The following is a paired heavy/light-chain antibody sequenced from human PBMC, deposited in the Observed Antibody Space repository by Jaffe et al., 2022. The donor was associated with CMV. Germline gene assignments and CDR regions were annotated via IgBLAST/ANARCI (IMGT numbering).Heavy chain of an antibody. J-gene: IGHJ5*02. Sequence: QVHLQESGPGLVKPSGTLSLTCAVSGDSISDSDWWTWVRQPPGEGLEFIGEVSHSGSTNYNSSLKSRITISLDTSKKQFSLKLNSVTAADSAVYFCTRRSHMAIFGLVAFMFDPWGQGILVTVSS. CDR2: VSHSGST. D-gene: IGHD3-3*01. CDR3: TRRSHMAIFGLVAFMFDP. V-gene: IGHV4-4*02. CDR1: GDSISDSDW.
Light chain of an antibody. CDR3: QQFANAAFT. V-gene: IGKV3-20*01. Sequence: EIVLTQSPGTLSLSPGERATLSCRASQSVSSSYLAWYQQKPGQAPRLLIYGASSRATGIPDRFSGSGSGTDFTLTISRMEPEDFAVYYCQQFANAAFTFGPGTKVEIK. CDR1: QSVSSSY. J-gene: IGKJ3*01. CDR2: GAS.